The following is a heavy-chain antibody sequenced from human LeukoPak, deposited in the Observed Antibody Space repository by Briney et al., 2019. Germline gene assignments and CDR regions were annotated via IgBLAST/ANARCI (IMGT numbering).Heavy chain of an antibody. CDR1: GGSFSGYY. J-gene: IGHJ4*02. D-gene: IGHD2-8*01. CDR2: MYYSGST. Sequence: SETLSLTCAVYGGSFSGYYWSWIRQPPGEGLEWIGYMYYSGSTYYNPSLKSRVTISVDTSKNQFSLKLSSVTAADTAVYYCARVGGYCTNGVCYRGVDYWGQGTLVTVSS. CDR3: ARVGGYCTNGVCYRGVDY. V-gene: IGHV4-30-4*01.